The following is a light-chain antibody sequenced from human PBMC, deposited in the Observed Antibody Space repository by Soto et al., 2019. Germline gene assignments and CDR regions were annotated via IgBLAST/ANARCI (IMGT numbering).Light chain of an antibody. CDR1: QSISSW. V-gene: IGKV1-5*03. CDR2: KAS. J-gene: IGKJ4*01. CDR3: QHYITFPLT. Sequence: DIQMTQSPSTLSASVGDRVTITCRASQSISSWLAWYQHKPGKAPKVLIYKASTLESGVPSRFSGSGSGTEFTLTISSLQPDDFSTYYCQHYITFPLTFGGGTKVEMK.